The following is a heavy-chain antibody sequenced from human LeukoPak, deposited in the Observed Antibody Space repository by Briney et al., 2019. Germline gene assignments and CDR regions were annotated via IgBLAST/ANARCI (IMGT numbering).Heavy chain of an antibody. Sequence: ASVKVSCKASGYTFTSYDINWVRQATGQGLEWMGWMNPNSGNTGYTQKFQGRVTMTRNTSISTAYMELSSLRSEDTAVYYCARGLRYCSSTSCYPYWGQGTLVTVSS. J-gene: IGHJ4*02. D-gene: IGHD2-2*01. CDR2: MNPNSGNT. CDR1: GYTFTSYD. V-gene: IGHV1-8*01. CDR3: ARGLRYCSSTSCYPY.